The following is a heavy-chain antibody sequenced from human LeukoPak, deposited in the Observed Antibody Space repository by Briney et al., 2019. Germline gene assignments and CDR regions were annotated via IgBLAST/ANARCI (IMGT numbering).Heavy chain of an antibody. CDR3: ARGSFLITFGGLIV. CDR1: GFTFSDYY. Sequence: GGSLRLSCAASGFTFSDYYMSWIRQAPGKGLEWLSYIGSSNTIYSADSVKGRFTISRDNAKNSLYLQMNSLRAEDTAVYYCARGSFLITFGGLIVWGQGALVTVSS. CDR2: IGSSNTI. V-gene: IGHV3-11*04. J-gene: IGHJ4*02. D-gene: IGHD3-16*02.